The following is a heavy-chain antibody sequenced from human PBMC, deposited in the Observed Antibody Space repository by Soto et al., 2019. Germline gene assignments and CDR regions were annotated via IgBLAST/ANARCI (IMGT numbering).Heavy chain of an antibody. Sequence: SETLSLTCTVSGRSISSGDYYWSWLRQHPGKGLEWIGYIYYSGSNYYNPSLKSRVTISVDTSKNQFSLKLSSVTAADTAVYYCARVRVNIAVAGTLDYWGQGTLVTVSS. CDR2: IYYSGSN. V-gene: IGHV4-30-4*01. CDR1: GRSISSGDYY. D-gene: IGHD6-19*01. J-gene: IGHJ4*02. CDR3: ARVRVNIAVAGTLDY.